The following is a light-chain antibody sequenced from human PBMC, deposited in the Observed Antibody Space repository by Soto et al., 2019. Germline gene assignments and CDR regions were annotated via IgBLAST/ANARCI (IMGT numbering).Light chain of an antibody. J-gene: IGLJ1*01. CDR1: SSDVGGYNY. V-gene: IGLV2-8*01. CDR2: GNT. Sequence: QSALTQPPSASGSPGQSVAISCTGTSSDVGGYNYVSWYQQHPGKAPKLLIYGNTNRPSGVPDRFSGSRSGTSASLAITGLQAEDDGDYYCQSYDSSLSGSSVFGTGTQLTVL. CDR3: QSYDSSLSGSSV.